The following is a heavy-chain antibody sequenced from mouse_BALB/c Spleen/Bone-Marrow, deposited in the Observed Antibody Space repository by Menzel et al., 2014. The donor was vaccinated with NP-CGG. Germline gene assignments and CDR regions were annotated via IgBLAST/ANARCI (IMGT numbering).Heavy chain of an antibody. CDR2: IYPGQDRT. V-gene: IGHV1S56*01. Sequence: QVQLQQSGPELVKSGASVKMSCKASGYSFTNYYMHWVRQRPGQGLEWIGWIYPGQDRTQYNEKFKGKTTLTADKSSSTAYMLLSSLTSEDSAIYFRASDYEYWFDFWGQGTTLTVSS. CDR1: GYSFTNYY. J-gene: IGHJ2*01. D-gene: IGHD2-4*01. CDR3: ASDYEYWFDF.